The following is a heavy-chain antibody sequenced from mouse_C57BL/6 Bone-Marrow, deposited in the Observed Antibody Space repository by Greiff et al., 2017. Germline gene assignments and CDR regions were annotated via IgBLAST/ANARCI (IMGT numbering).Heavy chain of an antibody. CDR2: IYPGSGST. J-gene: IGHJ1*03. V-gene: IGHV1-55*01. CDR1: GYTFTSYW. D-gene: IGHD2-5*01. Sequence: QVQLQQPGAELVKPGASVKMSCKASGYTFTSYWITWVKQRPGQGLEWIGDIYPGSGSTNYNEKFKSKATLTVDTSSSTAYMQLSSLTSEDSAVYYCARSELYYINYLWYFYVWGTGTTVTVSS. CDR3: ARSELYYINYLWYFYV.